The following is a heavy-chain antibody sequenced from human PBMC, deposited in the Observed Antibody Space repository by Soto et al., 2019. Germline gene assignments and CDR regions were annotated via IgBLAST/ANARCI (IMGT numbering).Heavy chain of an antibody. CDR2: ISGSGGST. CDR1: GFTFSNAW. J-gene: IGHJ6*02. CDR3: AKDRRIAAPPAGMDV. V-gene: IGHV3-23*01. Sequence: PGGSLRLSCAASGFTFSNAWMNWVRQAPGKGLEWVSAISGSGGSTYYADSVKGRFTISRDNSKNTLYLQMNSLRAEDTAVYYCAKDRRIAAPPAGMDVWGQGTTVTVSS. D-gene: IGHD6-6*01.